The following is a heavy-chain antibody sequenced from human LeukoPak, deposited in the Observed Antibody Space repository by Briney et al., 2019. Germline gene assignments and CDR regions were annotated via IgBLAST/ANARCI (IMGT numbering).Heavy chain of an antibody. CDR1: GGSFSGYY. CDR3: ARQGIVPAATRSRYSDGGCGGNPPRWIVH. V-gene: IGHV4-34*01. D-gene: IGHD2-2*01. CDR2: INHSGST. J-gene: IGHJ4*02. Sequence: SETLSLTCAVYGGSFSGYYWSWIRQPPGKGLEWIGVINHSGSTNYNPSLKSRVTISVDTSKNQFSLKLSSVTAADTAVYYCARQGIVPAATRSRYSDGGCGGNPPRWIVHWGQGTLVTVSS.